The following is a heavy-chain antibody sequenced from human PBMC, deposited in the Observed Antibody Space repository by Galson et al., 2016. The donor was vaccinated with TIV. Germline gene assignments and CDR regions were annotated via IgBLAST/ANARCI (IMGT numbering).Heavy chain of an antibody. Sequence: QSGAEVKKPGESLKISCKGSGYSFTNNWIGWVRQMPGKGLEWMGIIYPGDSATRYSPSFQGQVTISADKSISTAYLQWSSVKASDTAMYYCATIRGLDCGGDCESEWYFDLGGRGHLVTVSS. D-gene: IGHD2-21*02. CDR3: ATIRGLDCGGDCESEWYFDL. CDR1: GYSFTNNW. V-gene: IGHV5-51*01. CDR2: IYPGDSAT. J-gene: IGHJ2*01.